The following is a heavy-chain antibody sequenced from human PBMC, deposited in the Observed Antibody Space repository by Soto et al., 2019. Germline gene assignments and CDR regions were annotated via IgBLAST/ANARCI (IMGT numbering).Heavy chain of an antibody. V-gene: IGHV3-23*01. J-gene: IGHJ4*02. CDR1: GFSFSNYA. D-gene: IGHD2-15*01. CDR3: AKDATRTDGWYFFDY. CDR2: VSDSGGIT. Sequence: GGSLRLSCAASGFSFSNYAMGWVRQAPGKGLEWVSVVSDSGGITYYADSVKGRFTISRDNSKDTLYLQMNSLRAEDTAQYYCAKDATRTDGWYFFDYWGQGALVTVSS.